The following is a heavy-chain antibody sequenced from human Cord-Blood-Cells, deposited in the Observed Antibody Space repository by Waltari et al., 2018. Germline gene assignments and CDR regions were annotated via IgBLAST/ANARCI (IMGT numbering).Heavy chain of an antibody. J-gene: IGHJ3*02. CDR2: ISHSGST. CDR3: ATNRYDFLGFDI. Sequence: QLQLQQWSAGPLKRTEALSLTCAGHGWSFSGASWSWLRQPPGKGLEWIGEISHSGSTNYNPSLKSSLTLSVDTSKNQFSLKLSSVTGADTAVYYCATNRYDFLGFDIWGQGTMVTVSS. D-gene: IGHD3-3*01. CDR1: GWSFSGAS. V-gene: IGHV4-34*01.